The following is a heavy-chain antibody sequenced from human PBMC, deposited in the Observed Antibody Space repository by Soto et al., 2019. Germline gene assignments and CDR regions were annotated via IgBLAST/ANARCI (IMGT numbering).Heavy chain of an antibody. V-gene: IGHV3-30*03. CDR3: XXXXXXXXXXXPDY. CDR1: GFTFNNYA. Sequence: QVQLVESGGGVVQPGRSLKLSCAASGFTFNNYAMHWVRXXXXXXXXWVAVISRDGSDTYYADSVKGRFTISRDNSKXXXXXXXXXXXXXXXXXXXXXXXXXXXXXXXPDYWGQGTLVTVSS. J-gene: IGHJ4*02. CDR2: ISRDGSDT.